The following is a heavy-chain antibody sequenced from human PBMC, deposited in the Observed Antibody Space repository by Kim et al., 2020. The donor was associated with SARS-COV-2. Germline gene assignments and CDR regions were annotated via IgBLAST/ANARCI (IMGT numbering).Heavy chain of an antibody. CDR1: GGTFSSYA. CDR2: IIPIFGTA. CDR3: ARGCSSTSCDKIDYYYYGMDG. J-gene: IGHJ6*01. Sequence: SVKVSCKASGGTFSSYAISWVRQAPGQGLEWMGVIIPIFGTANYAQTFQCRVTITADESTSTAYMELSSLRSEDTAVYYCARGCSSTSCDKIDYYYYGMDGLRQGSSVTV. V-gene: IGHV1-69*13. D-gene: IGHD2-2*02.